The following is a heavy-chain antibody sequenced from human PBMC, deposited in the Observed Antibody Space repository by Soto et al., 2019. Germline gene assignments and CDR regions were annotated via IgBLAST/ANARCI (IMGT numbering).Heavy chain of an antibody. CDR2: ISYDGSNK. D-gene: IGHD3-22*01. V-gene: IGHV3-30*18. CDR1: GFTFSSYG. J-gene: IGHJ3*02. CDR3: AKVSLSGYYDSSGYYRSDAFDI. Sequence: PGGSLRLSCAASGFTFSSYGMHWVRQAPGKGLEWVAVISYDGSNKYYADSVKGRFTISRDNSKNTLYLQMNSLRAEDTAVYYCAKVSLSGYYDSSGYYRSDAFDIWGQGTMVTV.